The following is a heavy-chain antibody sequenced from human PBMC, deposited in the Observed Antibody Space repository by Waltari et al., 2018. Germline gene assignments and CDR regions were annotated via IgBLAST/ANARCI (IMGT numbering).Heavy chain of an antibody. Sequence: QVQLQESGPGLVKPSQTLSLTCTVSGGSISSGSYYWSWIRQPAGKGLEWIGRIYPSGATNYNPTHKGRVTIAVDTSKNQFSLKRSCVTAADTAVYYCARGSSSWYYFDYWGQGTLVTVSS. V-gene: IGHV4-61*02. D-gene: IGHD6-13*01. CDR3: ARGSSSWYYFDY. J-gene: IGHJ4*02. CDR2: IYPSGAT. CDR1: GGSISSGSYY.